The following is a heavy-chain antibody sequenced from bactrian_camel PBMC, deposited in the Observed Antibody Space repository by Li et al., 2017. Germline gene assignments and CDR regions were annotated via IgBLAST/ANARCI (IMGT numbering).Heavy chain of an antibody. Sequence: QLVESGGGFVQPGGSLRLSCTASGFTFSNFGMSWVRQTPEKRLEWLADIFDDGSDTNYADSVKGRVTISKDSAENTLYLQLNYLKTEDTAMYYCANWGNNYWGQGTQVTVS. D-gene: IGHD5*01. V-gene: IGHV3S5*01. CDR1: GFTFSNFG. CDR3: ANWGNNY. CDR2: IFDDGSDT. J-gene: IGHJ4*01.